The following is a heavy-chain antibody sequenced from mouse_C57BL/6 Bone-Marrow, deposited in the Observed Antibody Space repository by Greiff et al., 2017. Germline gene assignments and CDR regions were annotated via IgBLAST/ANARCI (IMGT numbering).Heavy chain of an antibody. V-gene: IGHV1-15*01. CDR3: TREGGYDVGAMDY. D-gene: IGHD2-12*01. CDR1: GYTFTDYE. CDR2: IDPETGGT. Sequence: VKVVESGAELVRPGASVTLSCKASGYTFTDYEMHWVKQTPVHGLEWIGAIDPETGGTAYTQKFKGKAILTADKSSSTAYMELRSLTSEDSAVYYCTREGGYDVGAMDYWGQGTSVTVSS. J-gene: IGHJ4*01.